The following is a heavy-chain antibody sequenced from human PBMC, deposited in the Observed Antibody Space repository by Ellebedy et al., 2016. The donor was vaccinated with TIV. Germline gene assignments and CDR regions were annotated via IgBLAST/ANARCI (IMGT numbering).Heavy chain of an antibody. CDR1: GFTFSSYG. J-gene: IGHJ4*02. Sequence: LSLTCAASGFTFSSYGMHWVRQAPGKGLEWVAVIWYDGSNKYYADSVKGRFTISRDNSKNTLYLQMNSLRAEDTAVHYCAKGMDYFDYWGQGTLVTVSS. D-gene: IGHD5-24*01. V-gene: IGHV3-33*06. CDR2: IWYDGSNK. CDR3: AKGMDYFDY.